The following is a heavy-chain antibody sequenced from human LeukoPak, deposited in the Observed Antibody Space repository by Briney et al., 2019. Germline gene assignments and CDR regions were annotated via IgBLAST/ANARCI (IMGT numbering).Heavy chain of an antibody. CDR3: AKAGDIAVAGLGYYFDY. Sequence: GGSLRLSCAASGFTISSYAMSWVRQAPGKGLEWVSAISGSGGSTYYADSVKGRFTISRDNSKNTLYLQMNSLRAEDTAVYYCAKAGDIAVAGLGYYFDYWGQGSLVTVSS. J-gene: IGHJ4*02. D-gene: IGHD6-19*01. CDR1: GFTISSYA. CDR2: ISGSGGST. V-gene: IGHV3-23*01.